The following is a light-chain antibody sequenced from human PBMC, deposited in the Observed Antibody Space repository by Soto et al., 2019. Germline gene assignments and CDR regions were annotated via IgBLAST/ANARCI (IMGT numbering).Light chain of an antibody. CDR1: QSVSSF. Sequence: EIVLTQSPATLSLSPGERATLSCRASQSVSSFLAWYQQKPGQAPRLLIYDASNRATGIPARFSGSGSGTDFTLTISSLEPEDFAVYYCQHRANWPLTFGGGTKVEIK. CDR3: QHRANWPLT. V-gene: IGKV3-11*01. CDR2: DAS. J-gene: IGKJ4*01.